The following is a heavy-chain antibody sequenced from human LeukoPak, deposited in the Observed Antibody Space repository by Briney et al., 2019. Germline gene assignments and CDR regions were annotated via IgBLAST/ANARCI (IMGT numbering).Heavy chain of an antibody. D-gene: IGHD3-9*01. J-gene: IGHJ4*02. CDR2: ISGSGGST. Sequence: PGGTLRLSCAAPGFTFSSYGTSWVRQAPGKGLEWVSAISGSGGSTYYADSVKGRFTISRDNSKNTLYLQMNSLRAEDTAVYYCAKDRVLRYFDWLFDLDYWGQGTLVTVSS. CDR1: GFTFSSYG. V-gene: IGHV3-23*01. CDR3: AKDRVLRYFDWLFDLDY.